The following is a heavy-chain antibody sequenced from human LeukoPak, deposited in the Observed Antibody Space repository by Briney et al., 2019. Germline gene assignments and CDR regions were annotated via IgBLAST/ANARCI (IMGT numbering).Heavy chain of an antibody. CDR2: ISGSGGST. J-gene: IGHJ4*02. CDR1: GFTFSNHA. Sequence: GGSLRLSCAASGFTFSNHAMTWVRQAPGKGLEWVSAISGSGGSTYYAESVKGRCTISRDNSKKTLFLQMNSLRAEDTAVYYCAKGSNNYPDNFDYWGQGTLVTVSS. V-gene: IGHV3-23*01. CDR3: AKGSNNYPDNFDY. D-gene: IGHD1-1*01.